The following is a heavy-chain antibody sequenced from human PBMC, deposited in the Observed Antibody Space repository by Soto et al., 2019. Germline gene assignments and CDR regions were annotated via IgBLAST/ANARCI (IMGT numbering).Heavy chain of an antibody. CDR1: GFTFSSYS. V-gene: IGHV3-21*01. Sequence: EVQLVESGGGLVKPGGSLRLSCAASGFTFSSYSMNWVRQAPGKGLEWVSSISSSSSYIYYADSVKGRFTISRDNAKNSLYLQMNSLRAEDTAVYYCARESKNNGDHDYWGQGTLVTVSS. CDR3: ARESKNNGDHDY. CDR2: ISSSSSYI. D-gene: IGHD4-17*01. J-gene: IGHJ4*02.